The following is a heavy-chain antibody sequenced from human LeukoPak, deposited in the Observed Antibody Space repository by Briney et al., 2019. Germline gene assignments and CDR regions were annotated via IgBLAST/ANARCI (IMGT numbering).Heavy chain of an antibody. CDR2: IKQDGSEK. CDR3: ARDRMISGWYNWFDP. D-gene: IGHD6-19*01. J-gene: IGHJ5*02. Sequence: GGSLRLSCAASGFTFSSYWMSWVRQAPGKGLEWVANIKQDGSEKYYADSVKGRFTISRDNAKNSLYLQMNSLRAEDTAVYYCARDRMISGWYNWFDPWGQGTLVTVSS. CDR1: GFTFSSYW. V-gene: IGHV3-7*03.